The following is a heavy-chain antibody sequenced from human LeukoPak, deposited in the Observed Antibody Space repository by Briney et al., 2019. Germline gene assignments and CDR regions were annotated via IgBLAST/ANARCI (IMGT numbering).Heavy chain of an antibody. CDR2: IIPIFGTA. D-gene: IGHD2-2*01. CDR3: AREGGEYQLPQRNWFDP. CDR1: GGTFSSYA. V-gene: IGHV1-69*05. J-gene: IGHJ5*02. Sequence: GASVKVSCKASGGTFSSYAISWVRQAPGQGLEWMGGIIPIFGTANYAQKFQGRVTITTDESTSTAYMELSSLRSEDTAVYSCAREGGEYQLPQRNWFDPWGQGTLVTVSS.